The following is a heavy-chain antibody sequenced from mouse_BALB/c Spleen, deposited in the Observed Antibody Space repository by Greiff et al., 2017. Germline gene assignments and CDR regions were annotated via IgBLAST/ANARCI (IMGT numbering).Heavy chain of an antibody. J-gene: IGHJ1*01. Sequence: EVKLVESGGDLVKPGGSLKLSCAASGFTFSSYGMSWVRQTPDKRLEWVATISSGGSYTYYPDSVKGRFTISRDNAKNTLYLQMSSLKSEDTAMYYCARNDGYYHWYFDVWGAGTTVTVSS. V-gene: IGHV5-6*02. CDR1: GFTFSSYG. CDR3: ARNDGYYHWYFDV. D-gene: IGHD2-3*01. CDR2: ISSGGSYT.